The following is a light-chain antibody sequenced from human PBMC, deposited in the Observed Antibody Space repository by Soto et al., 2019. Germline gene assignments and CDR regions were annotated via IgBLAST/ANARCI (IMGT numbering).Light chain of an antibody. J-gene: IGLJ1*01. Sequence: QSALTQPASVSGSPGQSITISCTGTSSDVGGYNYVSWYQQHTGKAPNLMIYDVSNRPSGVSNRFSGSKSGNTASLTISGLQAEDEADYYCSSYTSSSTGVFGTGTKLTVL. CDR2: DVS. CDR3: SSYTSSSTGV. V-gene: IGLV2-14*01. CDR1: SSDVGGYNY.